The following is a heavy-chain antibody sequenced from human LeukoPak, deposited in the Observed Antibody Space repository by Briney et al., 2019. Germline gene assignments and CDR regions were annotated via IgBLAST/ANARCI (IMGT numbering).Heavy chain of an antibody. V-gene: IGHV4-30-2*01. D-gene: IGHD5-18*01. CDR1: GGSISSGGYS. CDR2: IYHSGST. Sequence: SETLSLTCAVSGGSISSGGYSWRWIRQPPGTGLEWIGYIYHSGSTYYNPSLKSRVTISVDRSKNQFSLKLSSVTAADTAVYYCARGYSYFDYWGQGALVTVSS. CDR3: ARGYSYFDY. J-gene: IGHJ4*02.